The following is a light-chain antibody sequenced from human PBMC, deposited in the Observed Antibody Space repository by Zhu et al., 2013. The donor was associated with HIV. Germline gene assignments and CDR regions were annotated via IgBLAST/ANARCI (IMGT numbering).Light chain of an antibody. CDR3: HQPYTYPFT. Sequence: DIQMTQSPSTLSASVGDRVTITCRASQTITTWMAWYQQKPGKAPKLLIYDASILGSGVPSRFSGSGFGTEFTLTISSLQPEDFATYYCHQPYTYPFTFGPGTKVDIK. V-gene: IGKV1-5*01. CDR1: QTITTW. CDR2: DAS. J-gene: IGKJ3*01.